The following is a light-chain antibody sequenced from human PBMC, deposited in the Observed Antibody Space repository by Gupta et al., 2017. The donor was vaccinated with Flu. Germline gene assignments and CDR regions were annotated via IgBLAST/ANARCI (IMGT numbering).Light chain of an antibody. Sequence: INCKSSQSVLYSSNNKNYLAWYQQKPGQPPKLLIYWASTRESGVPDRFSGSGSGTDFTLTISSLQAEDVAVYYCQQYYSTLTFGGGTKVEIK. CDR2: WAS. J-gene: IGKJ4*01. V-gene: IGKV4-1*01. CDR1: QSVLYSSNNKNY. CDR3: QQYYSTLT.